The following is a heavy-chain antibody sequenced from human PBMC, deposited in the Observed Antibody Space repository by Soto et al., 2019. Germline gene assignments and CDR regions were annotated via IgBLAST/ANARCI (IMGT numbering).Heavy chain of an antibody. Sequence: GSGHTLVNPTQTLTLTCTFSGFSLSISRVGVGWVRQPPGKALEWLALIFSNDDKRYSPSLKSRLTMTKATSKNHVVLTMTNMDPVDTATYYCARIRAPLFGELWGGWFDPWGQGTLVTV. V-gene: IGHV2-5*01. J-gene: IGHJ5*02. CDR3: ARIRAPLFGELWGGWFDP. D-gene: IGHD3-10*02. CDR1: GFSLSISRVG. CDR2: IFSNDDK.